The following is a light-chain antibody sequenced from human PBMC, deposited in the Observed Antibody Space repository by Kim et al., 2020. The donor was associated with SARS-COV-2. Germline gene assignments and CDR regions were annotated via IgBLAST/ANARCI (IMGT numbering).Light chain of an antibody. CDR3: QQYGSSPLT. J-gene: IGKJ4*01. CDR2: ASS. V-gene: IGKV3-20*01. Sequence: VLTQSPPTLSLSAGERVTLSCRTSQRVISRYLAWYQDKPGPPPRLLNYASSTSSTGIPVRFNGGGAGTDFTLTITRLEREDCGVYYCQQYGSSPLTWGGGTKREI. CDR1: QRVISRY.